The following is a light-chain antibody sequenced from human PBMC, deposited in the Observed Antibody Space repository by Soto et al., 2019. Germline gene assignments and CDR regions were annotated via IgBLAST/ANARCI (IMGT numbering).Light chain of an antibody. V-gene: IGKV3-11*01. Sequence: IVLTQSPATLSVSLGERATLSCRASESISSYLAWYQQKPGEATNLLNYDASNRATGIPARFSGSGSGTDFTLTISSLEPEDLAVYYCQHYHNSRTFGQGTKVDIK. CDR2: DAS. CDR1: ESISSY. J-gene: IGKJ1*01. CDR3: QHYHNSRT.